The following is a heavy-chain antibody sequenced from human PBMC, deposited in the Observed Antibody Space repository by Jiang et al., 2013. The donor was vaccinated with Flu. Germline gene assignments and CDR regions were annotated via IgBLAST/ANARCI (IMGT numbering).Heavy chain of an antibody. CDR1: GYSFNTYW. D-gene: IGHD3-10*01. V-gene: IGHV5-51*01. J-gene: IGHJ3*02. Sequence: SLKISCKGSGYSFNTYWIVWVRQMPGKGLEWMGIIYPGDSHDRYSPSFQGQVTISADKSISTAYLQWSSLKASDSAVYYCARRRVPRGNAFDIWGQGTRVTVSS. CDR2: IYPGDSHD. CDR3: ARRRVPRGNAFDI.